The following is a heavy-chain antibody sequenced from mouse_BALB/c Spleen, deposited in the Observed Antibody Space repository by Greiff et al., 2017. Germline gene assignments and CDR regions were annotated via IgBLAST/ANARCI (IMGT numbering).Heavy chain of an antibody. CDR1: GFSLTSYG. J-gene: IGHJ1*01. Sequence: QVQLQQSGPGLVAPSQSLSITCTVSGFSLTSYGVHWVRQPPGKGLEWLGVIWAGGSTNYNSALMSRLSISKDNSKSQVFLKMNSLQTDDTAMYSCARDRDGSSHWYFDVWGAGTTVTVSS. D-gene: IGHD1-1*01. CDR2: IWAGGST. V-gene: IGHV2-9*02. CDR3: ARDRDGSSHWYFDV.